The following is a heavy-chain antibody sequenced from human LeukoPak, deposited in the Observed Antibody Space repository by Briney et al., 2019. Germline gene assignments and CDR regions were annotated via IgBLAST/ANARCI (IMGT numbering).Heavy chain of an antibody. J-gene: IGHJ6*02. D-gene: IGHD5-18*01. Sequence: ASVKVSCKASGYTFTSYGISWVRQAPGQGLEWMGWISAYNGNTNYAQKLQGRVTMTTDTSTSTAYMELRSLRSDDTAVYYCARQFGYPTPYGMDVWGQGTTVTVSS. CDR2: ISAYNGNT. V-gene: IGHV1-18*01. CDR3: ARQFGYPTPYGMDV. CDR1: GYTFTSYG.